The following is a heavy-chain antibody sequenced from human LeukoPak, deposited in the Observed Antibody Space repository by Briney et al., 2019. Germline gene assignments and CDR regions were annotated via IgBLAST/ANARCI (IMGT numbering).Heavy chain of an antibody. D-gene: IGHD1-7*01. CDR3: ARGHRYNWNYFYYYYMDV. J-gene: IGHJ6*03. CDR1: GGSFSGYY. Sequence: SETLSLTCAVYGGSFSGYYWSRIRQPPGKGLEWIGEINHSGSTNYNPSLKSRVTISVDTSKNQFSLKLSSVTAADTAVYYCARGHRYNWNYFYYYYMDVWGKGTTVTVSS. CDR2: INHSGST. V-gene: IGHV4-34*01.